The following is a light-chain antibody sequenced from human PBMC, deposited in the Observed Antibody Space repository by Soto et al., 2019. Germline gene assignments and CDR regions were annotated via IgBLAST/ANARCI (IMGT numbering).Light chain of an antibody. CDR1: QSVSSTY. V-gene: IGKV3-20*01. CDR2: GAS. CDR3: QQYDSSPWT. J-gene: IGKJ1*01. Sequence: IVLTQSPGTLSLSPGERATLSCRASQSVSSTYLAWYQQKPGQAPRLLIDGASSRATGIPDRFSGSGSGTDFTLTISRLEPEDFAVYYCQQYDSSPWTLGQGTKVEIK.